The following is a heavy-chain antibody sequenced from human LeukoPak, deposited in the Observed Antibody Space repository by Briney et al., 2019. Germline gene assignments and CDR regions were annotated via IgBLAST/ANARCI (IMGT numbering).Heavy chain of an antibody. Sequence: GGYLSLSCAASGFTVSSNSMRWVRQAPGNGLEWVSVIYSGGGTFYADSVKGRFTISRDTSNNTLYLQMNSLRVEDPAVYYCASRILLAASWGQGTLVTVSS. D-gene: IGHD2-8*01. CDR1: GFTVSSNS. CDR2: IYSGGGT. V-gene: IGHV3-53*01. J-gene: IGHJ5*02. CDR3: ASRILLAAS.